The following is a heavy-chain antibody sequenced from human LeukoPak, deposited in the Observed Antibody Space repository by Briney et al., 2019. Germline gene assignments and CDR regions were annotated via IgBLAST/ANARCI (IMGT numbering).Heavy chain of an antibody. CDR3: AKLYYYGSGSYYKAKYYFDY. CDR2: ISGSGGST. V-gene: IGHV3-23*01. Sequence: GGSLRLSCAASGFTFSSYAMSWVRQAPGKGLEWVSAISGSGGSTYYADSVKGRLTISRDNSKNTLYLQMNSLRAEDTAVYYCAKLYYYGSGSYYKAKYYFDYWGQGTLVTVSS. D-gene: IGHD3-10*01. J-gene: IGHJ4*02. CDR1: GFTFSSYA.